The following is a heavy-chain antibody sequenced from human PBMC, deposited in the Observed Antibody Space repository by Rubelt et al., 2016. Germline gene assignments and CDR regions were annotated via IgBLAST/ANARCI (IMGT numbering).Heavy chain of an antibody. CDR1: GYTFTSYA. CDR3: ARDWFVVVTAMVNYYYYGMDV. CDR2: INAGNGNT. V-gene: IGHV1-3*01. D-gene: IGHD5-18*01. Sequence: QVQLVQSGAEVKKPGASVKVSCKASGYTFTSYAMHWVRQAPGQRLEWMGWINAGNGNTKYSQKFQGRVTLTRENAECTAYMGLSSLRSEDTAVYYCARDWFVVVTAMVNYYYYGMDVWGQGTTVTVSS. J-gene: IGHJ6*02.